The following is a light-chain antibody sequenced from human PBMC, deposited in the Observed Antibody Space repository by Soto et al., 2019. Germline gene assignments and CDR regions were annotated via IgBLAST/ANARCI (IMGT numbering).Light chain of an antibody. V-gene: IGLV2-14*01. CDR1: SSDVGGYNY. J-gene: IGLJ2*01. CDR2: DVS. Sequence: QSALTQPASVSGSPGQSITISCTGTSSDVGGYNYVSWYQQHPGKAPKLMIYDVSNRPSGVSNRFSGSTSGNTASLTISGLQAEDEADYYCSSYTISTLVVFGGGTKLTVL. CDR3: SSYTISTLVV.